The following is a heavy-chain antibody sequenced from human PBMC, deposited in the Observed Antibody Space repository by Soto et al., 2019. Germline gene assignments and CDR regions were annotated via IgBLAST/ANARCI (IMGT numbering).Heavy chain of an antibody. Sequence: QVQLVESGGGVVQPGRSLRLSCAASGFTFSSYAMHWVRQAPGKGLEWVAVISYDGSNKYYADSVKGRLTISRDNSKNTLYLQMNSLRAEDTAVYYRARGGGYCSGGSCYYFDYWGQGTLVTVAS. CDR1: GFTFSSYA. CDR3: ARGGGYCSGGSCYYFDY. V-gene: IGHV3-30-3*01. CDR2: ISYDGSNK. J-gene: IGHJ4*02. D-gene: IGHD2-15*01.